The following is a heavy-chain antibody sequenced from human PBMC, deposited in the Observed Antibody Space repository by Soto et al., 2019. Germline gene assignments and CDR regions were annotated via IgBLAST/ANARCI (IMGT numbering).Heavy chain of an antibody. CDR3: AREAFDSDALDM. CDR1: GFTFSDYY. Sequence: QVQLVESGGGLVKPGGSLRLSCTVSGFTFSDYYMSWIRQAPGKGLEWLSYISSSGSMIQYAESVKGRFTISRDNAKNSLYLQMNSLRAEDTAVYYCAREAFDSDALDMWGQGTMVTVSS. J-gene: IGHJ3*02. D-gene: IGHD3-22*01. V-gene: IGHV3-11*01. CDR2: ISSSGSMI.